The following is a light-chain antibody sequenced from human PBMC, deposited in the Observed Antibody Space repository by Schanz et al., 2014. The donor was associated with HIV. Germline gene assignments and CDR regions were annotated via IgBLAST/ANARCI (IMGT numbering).Light chain of an antibody. J-gene: IGKJ2*01. CDR1: QDISTY. V-gene: IGKV1-9*01. CDR3: QQLNSFPYT. CDR2: AAS. Sequence: DIQLSQSPSFLSASVGDRVTVTCRASQDISTYLAWYQQKLGKPPKHLIYAASTLQSGVPLRFSGSGSGTDFTLTINSLQPEDFATYYCQQLNSFPYTFGQGTMLEI.